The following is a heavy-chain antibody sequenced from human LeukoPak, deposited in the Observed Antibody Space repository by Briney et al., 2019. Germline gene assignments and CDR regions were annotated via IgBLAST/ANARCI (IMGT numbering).Heavy chain of an antibody. Sequence: SETLSLTCTVSGGSISSYYWSWIRQPAGKGLEWIGRIYTSGSTNYNPSLKSRVTMSVDTSKNQFSLKLSSVTAADTAVYYCAREVAERWLQFIRYYGMDVWGQGTTVTVSS. J-gene: IGHJ6*02. D-gene: IGHD5-24*01. CDR1: GGSISSYY. CDR3: AREVAERWLQFIRYYGMDV. V-gene: IGHV4-4*07. CDR2: IYTSGST.